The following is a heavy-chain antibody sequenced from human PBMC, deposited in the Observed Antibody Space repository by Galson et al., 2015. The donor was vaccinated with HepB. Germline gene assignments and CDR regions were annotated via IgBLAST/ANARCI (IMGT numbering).Heavy chain of an antibody. CDR3: ARGGSSYYYYMDV. J-gene: IGHJ6*03. CDR1: GFTVSSNY. CDR2: IFAGGTT. V-gene: IGHV3-53*01. D-gene: IGHD6-6*01. Sequence: SLRLSCAASGFTVSSNYMSWVRQAPGKGLEWVSVIFAGGTTYYADSVKGRFTISRDNSKNTLYLQMNSLRAEDTAVYYCARGGSSYYYYMDVWGKGTTVTVSS.